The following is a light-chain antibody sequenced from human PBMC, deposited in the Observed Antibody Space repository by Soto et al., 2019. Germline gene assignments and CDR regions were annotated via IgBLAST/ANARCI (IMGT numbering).Light chain of an antibody. CDR2: DAS. CDR3: QQRTNWPIT. CDR1: QSVSSY. V-gene: IGKV3-11*01. J-gene: IGKJ5*01. Sequence: EIVMTQSPATLSLSPGERATLSCRASQSVSSYLAWYQQKPGQAPRLLIYDASNRATGISARFSASGSGTDFTLTISSLEPEDFAVYYCQQRTNWPITFGQGTRLEIK.